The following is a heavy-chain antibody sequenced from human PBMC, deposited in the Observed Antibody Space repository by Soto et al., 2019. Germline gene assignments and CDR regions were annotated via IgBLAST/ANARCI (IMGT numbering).Heavy chain of an antibody. CDR1: GGSISSSSY. CDR2: FYSIGST. CDR3: RRSSRYSTDV. V-gene: IGHV4-39*01. J-gene: IGHJ6*02. Sequence: QLQLQESGPGLVKPSETLSLTCTVSGGSISSSSYWGWIRQPPGKGLEWIGSFYSIGSTYYNPSLKGRVSISVDTSKNQFSLKLSSVTAADTAVYYCRRSSRYSTDVWGQGTTVTVSS. D-gene: IGHD6-13*01.